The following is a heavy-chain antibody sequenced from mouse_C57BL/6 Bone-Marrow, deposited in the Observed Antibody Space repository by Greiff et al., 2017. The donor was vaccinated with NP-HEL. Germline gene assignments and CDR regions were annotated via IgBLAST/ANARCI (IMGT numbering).Heavy chain of an antibody. CDR2: INPYNGGT. Sequence: EVQLQQSGPVLVKPGASVKMSCKASGYTFTDYYMNWVKQSHGKSLEWIGVINPYNGGTSYNQKFKGKATLTVDKSSSTAYMEHNSLTSEDSAVYYCARRRDYEAWFAYWGQGTLVTVSA. D-gene: IGHD2-4*01. CDR1: GYTFTDYY. J-gene: IGHJ3*01. CDR3: ARRRDYEAWFAY. V-gene: IGHV1-19*01.